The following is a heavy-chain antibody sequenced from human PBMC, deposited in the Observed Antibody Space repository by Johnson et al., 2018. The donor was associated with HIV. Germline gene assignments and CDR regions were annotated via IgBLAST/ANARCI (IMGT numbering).Heavy chain of an antibody. CDR3: LFGGYSYGLAFDI. D-gene: IGHD5-18*01. CDR2: VYSTFGT. CDR1: GFTFDDYG. Sequence: VQLVESGRGVVRPGGSLRLSCAASGFTFDDYGMSWVRQAPGKGLEWVSAVYSTFGTYYADSVRGRFTISTDNSKNTLYLQMNGLRAEDTAVYYCLFGGYSYGLAFDIWGQGTMVTVSS. V-gene: IGHV3-20*04. J-gene: IGHJ3*02.